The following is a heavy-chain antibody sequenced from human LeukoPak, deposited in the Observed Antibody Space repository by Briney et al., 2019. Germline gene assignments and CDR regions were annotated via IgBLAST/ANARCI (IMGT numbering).Heavy chain of an antibody. CDR1: GGSISGYY. D-gene: IGHD3-22*01. CDR3: ARDYYGSSGYYSLGAFDI. CDR2: IYYSGST. V-gene: IGHV4-59*01. Sequence: PSETLSLTCTVSGGSISGYYWNWIRQPPGKGLEWIGYIYYSGSTNYNPSLKSRVTISVDTSKNQFSLKLSSVTAADTAVYYCARDYYGSSGYYSLGAFDIWGQGTMVTVSS. J-gene: IGHJ3*02.